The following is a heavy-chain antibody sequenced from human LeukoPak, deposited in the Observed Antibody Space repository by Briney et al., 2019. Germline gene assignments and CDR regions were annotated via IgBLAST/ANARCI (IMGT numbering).Heavy chain of an antibody. V-gene: IGHV1-46*01. J-gene: IGHJ4*02. Sequence: ASVKVSFKASGYTFPSYYMHWVRQAPGQGLEWMGIINPSGGSTSYAQKFQGRVTMTRDTSTSTVYMELSSLRSEDTAVYYCARDRRYYGSGSYSPLGYWGQGTLVTVSS. CDR1: GYTFPSYY. CDR2: INPSGGST. CDR3: ARDRRYYGSGSYSPLGY. D-gene: IGHD3-10*01.